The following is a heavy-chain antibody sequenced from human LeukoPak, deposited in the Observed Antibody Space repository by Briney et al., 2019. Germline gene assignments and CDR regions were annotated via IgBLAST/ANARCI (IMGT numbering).Heavy chain of an antibody. CDR3: ARGRGIKQLVRYYYYMDV. Sequence: PSETLSLTCAVYGGSFSGYYWSWIRQPPGKGLEWIGEINHSGSTNYNPSLKSRVTISVDTSKNQFSLKLSSVTAADTAVYYCARGRGIKQLVRYYYYMDVWGKGTTVTVSS. D-gene: IGHD6-6*01. CDR1: GGSFSGYY. CDR2: INHSGST. J-gene: IGHJ6*03. V-gene: IGHV4-34*01.